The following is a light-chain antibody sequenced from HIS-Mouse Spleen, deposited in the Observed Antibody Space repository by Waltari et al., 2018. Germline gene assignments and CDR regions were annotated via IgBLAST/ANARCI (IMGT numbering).Light chain of an antibody. J-gene: IGKJ1*01. CDR1: QGISSY. Sequence: DIQFTQSPSFLSASVGDRVTITCRASQGISSYVAWYQQKPGKAPKLLIYAASTLQSGVPARFSGSGSGTEFTLTIGSLQPEDFATYYCQQLNSYPPTFGQGTKVEIK. CDR2: AAS. V-gene: IGKV1-9*01. CDR3: QQLNSYPPT.